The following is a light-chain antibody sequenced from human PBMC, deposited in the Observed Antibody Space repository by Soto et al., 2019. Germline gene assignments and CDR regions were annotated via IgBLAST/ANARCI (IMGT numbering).Light chain of an antibody. Sequence: SVLSPPASVCGSPGQSFTISCTGTSSDVGGYDYVSWYQQHPGKAPKFMIYEVTNRPSGVSHRFSGSKAGNTASLTISGLQAEDEADYYCSSYTTTSTYVFGTGTRSPS. CDR1: SSDVGGYDY. CDR3: SSYTTTSTYV. CDR2: EVT. V-gene: IGLV2-14*01. J-gene: IGLJ1*01.